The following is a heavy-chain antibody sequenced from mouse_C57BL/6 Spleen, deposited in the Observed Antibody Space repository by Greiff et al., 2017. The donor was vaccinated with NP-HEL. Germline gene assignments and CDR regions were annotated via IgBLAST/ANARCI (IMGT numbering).Heavy chain of an antibody. D-gene: IGHD6-1*01. CDR3: SRRAAGGMDY. CDR1: GYTFTSYG. V-gene: IGHV1-81*01. J-gene: IGHJ4*01. Sequence: VQLQQPGAELVRPGASVKLSCKASGYTFTSYGIRWVKQRPGQGLEWIGEIYPSSGNTYYNEKFKGKATLTVDKSSSTAYMKLRSLTSEDSAVYFCSRRAAGGMDYWGQGTSVTVSS. CDR2: IYPSSGNT.